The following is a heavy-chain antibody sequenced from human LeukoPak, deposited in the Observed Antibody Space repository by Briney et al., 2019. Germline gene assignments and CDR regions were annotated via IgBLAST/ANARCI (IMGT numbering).Heavy chain of an antibody. D-gene: IGHD3-22*01. CDR1: GFTLCSYA. J-gene: IGHJ6*03. Sequence: GGSLRLSCAASGFTLCSYAMHWVRQAPGKGLEWVAVISYDGSNKYYADSVKGRFTISRDNSKNTLYLQMNSLRAEDTAVYYCARGPYYYDSSGYLMHYYYYYMDVWGKGTTVTVSS. CDR3: ARGPYYYDSSGYLMHYYYYYMDV. V-gene: IGHV3-30*01. CDR2: ISYDGSNK.